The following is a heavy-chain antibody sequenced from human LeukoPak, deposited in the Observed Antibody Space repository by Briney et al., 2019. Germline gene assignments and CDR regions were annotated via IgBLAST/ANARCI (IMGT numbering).Heavy chain of an antibody. V-gene: IGHV3-21*01. Sequence: GGSLRLSCAASGFTFSSYSMNWVRQAPGKGLEWVSSISSSSSYIYYAVSLKGRFTISRDNAKNSLYLQMNSLRAEDTAVYYCAHTTVTTGYFDYRGQGTLVTVSS. D-gene: IGHD4-17*01. CDR2: ISSSSSYI. CDR1: GFTFSSYS. J-gene: IGHJ4*02. CDR3: AHTTVTTGYFDY.